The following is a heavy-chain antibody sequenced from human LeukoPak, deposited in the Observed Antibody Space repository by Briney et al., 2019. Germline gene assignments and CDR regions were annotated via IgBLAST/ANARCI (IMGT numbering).Heavy chain of an antibody. CDR3: ARVLAVAGRNWYFDL. D-gene: IGHD6-19*01. CDR2: IGTAGDT. CDR1: GFTFSTYD. J-gene: IGHJ2*01. V-gene: IGHV3-13*04. Sequence: GGSLRLSCTASGFTFSTYDIHWVRQTTRKGLEWVSLIGTAGDTYYTDSVKARFTISRENAKNSVFLQMNSLTAGDTAGYFCARVLAVAGRNWYFDLWGRGTLVTVSS.